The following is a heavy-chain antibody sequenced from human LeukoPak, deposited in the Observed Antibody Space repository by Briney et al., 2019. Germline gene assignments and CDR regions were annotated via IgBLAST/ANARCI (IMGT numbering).Heavy chain of an antibody. CDR2: IYYSGST. J-gene: IGHJ6*02. Sequence: SETLSLTCTVSGGSISSSSYYWGWIRQPPGKGLEWIGSIYYSGSTYYNPSLKSRVTISVDTSKNQFSLKLSSVTAADTAVYYCARTVITIASMDVWGQGTTVTVSS. CDR3: ARTVITIASMDV. CDR1: GGSISSSSYY. V-gene: IGHV4-39*01. D-gene: IGHD3-3*01.